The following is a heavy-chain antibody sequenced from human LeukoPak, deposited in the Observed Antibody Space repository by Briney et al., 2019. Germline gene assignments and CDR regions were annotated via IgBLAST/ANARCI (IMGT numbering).Heavy chain of an antibody. J-gene: IGHJ4*02. CDR1: GGSISSSSYY. CDR3: ARSYWDSSNFDY. CDR2: IYYSGST. Sequence: SEPLSLTCTVSGGSISSSSYYWGWIRQPPGKGLEWIGSIYYSGSTYYNPSLKSRVTISVDTSKNQFSLKLSSVTAADTAVYYCARSYWDSSNFDYWGQGTLVTVSS. V-gene: IGHV4-39*01. D-gene: IGHD6-13*01.